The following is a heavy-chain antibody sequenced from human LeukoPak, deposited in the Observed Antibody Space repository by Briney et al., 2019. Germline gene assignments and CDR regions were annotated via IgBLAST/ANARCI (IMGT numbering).Heavy chain of an antibody. D-gene: IGHD1-14*01. Sequence: SETLSPTCTVSGGSISSSSYYWGWIRQPPGKGLEWTGSIYYSGSTYYNPSLKSRVTISVDTSKNQFSLKLSSVTAADTAVYYCAREGREFDSTGSRYFYYYMDVWGKGTTVTVSS. CDR3: AREGREFDSTGSRYFYYYMDV. CDR1: GGSISSSSYY. CDR2: IYYSGST. J-gene: IGHJ6*03. V-gene: IGHV4-39*07.